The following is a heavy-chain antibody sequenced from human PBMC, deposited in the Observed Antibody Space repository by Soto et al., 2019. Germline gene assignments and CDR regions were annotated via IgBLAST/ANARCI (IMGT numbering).Heavy chain of an antibody. J-gene: IGHJ4*02. Sequence: GGSLRLSCAASGFTFSSYAMSWVRQAPGKGLEWVSAISGSGGSTYYADSVKGRFTISRDNSKNTLYLQMNSLRAEDTAVYYCEKGMLVAGCFDYWGQGTLVTVSS. CDR2: ISGSGGST. CDR3: EKGMLVAGCFDY. CDR1: GFTFSSYA. V-gene: IGHV3-23*01. D-gene: IGHD6-19*01.